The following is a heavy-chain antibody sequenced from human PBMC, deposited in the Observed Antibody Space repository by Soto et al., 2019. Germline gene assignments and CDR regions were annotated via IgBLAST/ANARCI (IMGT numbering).Heavy chain of an antibody. CDR3: ARDFSGSNVAY. CDR1: GYTFTSYG. D-gene: IGHD1-26*01. V-gene: IGHV1-18*03. Sequence: ASVKVSCKASGYTFTSYGINWVRQAPGQGLEWMGWISVYNGNTDYAQKIQGRVTMTTDTSTSTAYMELRSLKPDDMAVYYCARDFSGSNVAYWGQGTLVTVSS. CDR2: ISVYNGNT. J-gene: IGHJ4*02.